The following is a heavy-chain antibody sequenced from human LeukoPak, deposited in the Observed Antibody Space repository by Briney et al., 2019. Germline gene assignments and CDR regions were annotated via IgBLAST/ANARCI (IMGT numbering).Heavy chain of an antibody. CDR1: GFTFSSYS. CDR2: ISSSSSYI. V-gene: IGHV3-21*01. CDR3: ARAEDYYGSGSYYGMDV. D-gene: IGHD3-10*01. Sequence: GGSLRLSCAASGFTFSSYSMNWVRQAPGKGLEWVSSISSSSSYIYYADSVKGRFTISRDNAKNSLYLQMNSLRAGDTAVYYCARAEDYYGSGSYYGMDVWGQGTTVTVSS. J-gene: IGHJ6*02.